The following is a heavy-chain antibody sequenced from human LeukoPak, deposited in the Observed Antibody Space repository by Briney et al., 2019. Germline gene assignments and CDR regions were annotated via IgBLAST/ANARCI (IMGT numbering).Heavy chain of an antibody. V-gene: IGHV3-30*02. J-gene: IGHJ4*02. CDR2: IRYDGSNK. D-gene: IGHD3-9*01. CDR1: GFTFSSYG. CDR3: AKGTSSYYDILTGSTGDYFDY. Sequence: GGSLRLSCAAAGFTFSSYGMHWVRQAPGKGLEWVAFIRYDGSNKYYADSVKGRFTISRDNSKNKLYLQMNSLRAEDTAVYYCAKGTSSYYDILTGSTGDYFDYWGQGTLVTVSS.